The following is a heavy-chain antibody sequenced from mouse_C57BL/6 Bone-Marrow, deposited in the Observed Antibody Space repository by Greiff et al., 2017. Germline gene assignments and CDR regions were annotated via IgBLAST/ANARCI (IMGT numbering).Heavy chain of an antibody. CDR2: IRSKSNNYAT. J-gene: IGHJ4*01. Sequence: EVKLQESGGGLVQPKGSLKLSCAASGFSFNTSAMNWVRQAPGKGLEWVARIRSKSNNYATYYADSVKDRFTISRDDSESMLYLQMNNLKTEDTAMYYCVRHYYGSYAMDYWGQGTSVTVSS. D-gene: IGHD1-1*01. CDR3: VRHYYGSYAMDY. CDR1: GFSFNTSA. V-gene: IGHV10-1*01.